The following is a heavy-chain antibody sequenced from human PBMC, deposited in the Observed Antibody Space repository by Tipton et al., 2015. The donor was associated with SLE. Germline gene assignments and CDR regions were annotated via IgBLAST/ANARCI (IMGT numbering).Heavy chain of an antibody. CDR1: GGSISSYY. J-gene: IGHJ4*02. Sequence: LRLSCTVSGGSISSYYWSWIRQPPGKGLEWIGYIYHSGSTYYNPSLKSRVTISVDRSKNQFSLKLSSATAADTAVYYCASGATPYYFDYWGQGTLVTVSS. CDR3: ASGATPYYFDY. D-gene: IGHD1-26*01. V-gene: IGHV4-59*12. CDR2: IYHSGST.